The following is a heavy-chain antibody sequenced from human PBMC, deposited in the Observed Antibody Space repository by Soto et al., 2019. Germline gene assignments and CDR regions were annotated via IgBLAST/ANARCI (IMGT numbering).Heavy chain of an antibody. Sequence: QVQLVESGGGVVQPGRSLRLSCAAYGFAFSTYAMHWIRQAPGKGLQWVAVISDDGSNKYKADSVRGRFSISRDNSKNTLYLQMNSLRAEDTAVYYCTRASRVRGVIGWFDPWGQGTLVTVSS. V-gene: IGHV3-30*04. CDR3: TRASRVRGVIGWFDP. CDR2: ISDDGSNK. J-gene: IGHJ5*02. D-gene: IGHD3-10*01. CDR1: GFAFSTYA.